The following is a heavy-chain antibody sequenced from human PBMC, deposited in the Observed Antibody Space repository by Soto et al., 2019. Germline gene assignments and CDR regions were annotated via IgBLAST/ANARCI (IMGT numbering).Heavy chain of an antibody. Sequence: SLRLSCASSGFTFSNYWMSWVRQAPGKGLEWVANIKQDGSEKYYVDSVRGRFTISRDNAKNSLYLQMNSLRAEDTAVYYCARDLVGITIFGVSGGGMDVWGQGTTVTVSS. J-gene: IGHJ6*02. CDR1: GFTFSNYW. D-gene: IGHD3-3*01. CDR3: ARDLVGITIFGVSGGGMDV. CDR2: IKQDGSEK. V-gene: IGHV3-7*03.